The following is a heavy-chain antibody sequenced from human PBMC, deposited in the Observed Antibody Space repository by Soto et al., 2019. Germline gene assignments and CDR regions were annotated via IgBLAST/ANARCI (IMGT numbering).Heavy chain of an antibody. CDR1: GGIFSIYA. J-gene: IGHJ4*02. Sequence: QVQLVQSGAEVKKPGSSVKVSCKASGGIFSIYAIIWVRQAPGQGLEWMGGINPIFGTANYAQKFQGRVTITADKSTSTAYMELSSLRSEDTAVYYCASNYDSSGYYFVYWGQGTLVTVSS. V-gene: IGHV1-69*06. CDR3: ASNYDSSGYYFVY. CDR2: INPIFGTA. D-gene: IGHD3-22*01.